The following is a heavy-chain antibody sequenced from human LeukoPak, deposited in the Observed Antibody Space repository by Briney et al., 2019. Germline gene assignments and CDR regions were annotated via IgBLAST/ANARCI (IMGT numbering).Heavy chain of an antibody. V-gene: IGHV3-48*03. J-gene: IGHJ4*02. CDR1: GFTFSSYE. CDR3: ARTDVVARSFDY. D-gene: IGHD5-12*01. CDR2: ISSSGSAI. Sequence: GGSLRLSCAASGFTFSSYEMNWVRHAPGKGLEWVSYISSSGSAIYYADSVKGRFTSSRDNAKNSLYLQMNSLRAEDTAVYYCARTDVVARSFDYWGQGTLVTVSS.